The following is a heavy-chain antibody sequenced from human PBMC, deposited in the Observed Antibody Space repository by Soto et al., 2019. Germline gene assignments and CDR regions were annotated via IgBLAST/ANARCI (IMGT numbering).Heavy chain of an antibody. D-gene: IGHD1-26*01. CDR1: GFTFSSYA. V-gene: IGHV3-30-3*01. Sequence: GGSLRLSCAASGFTFSSYAMHWVRQAPGKGLEWVAVISYDGSNKYYADSVKGRFTISRDNSKNTLYLQMNSLRAEDTAVYYCARVPVGAMAYFDYWGQGTLVTVSS. CDR3: ARVPVGAMAYFDY. J-gene: IGHJ4*02. CDR2: ISYDGSNK.